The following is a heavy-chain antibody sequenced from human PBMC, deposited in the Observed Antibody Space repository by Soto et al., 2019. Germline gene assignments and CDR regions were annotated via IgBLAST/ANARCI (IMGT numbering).Heavy chain of an antibody. CDR1: GGTFSSYT. J-gene: IGHJ4*02. D-gene: IGHD3-22*01. Sequence: QVQLVQSGAAVKKPGSSVKVSCKASGGTFSSYTISWVRQAPGQGLEWMGRIIPILGIANYAQKFQGRVTITADKSTSTAYMELSSLRSEDTAVYYCASLTARYYYDSSGKDYFDYWGQGTLVTVSS. V-gene: IGHV1-69*02. CDR2: IIPILGIA. CDR3: ASLTARYYYDSSGKDYFDY.